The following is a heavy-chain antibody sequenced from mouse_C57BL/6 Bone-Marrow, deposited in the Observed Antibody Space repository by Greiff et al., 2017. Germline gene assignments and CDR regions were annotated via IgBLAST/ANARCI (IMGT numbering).Heavy chain of an antibody. J-gene: IGHJ3*01. D-gene: IGHD1-1*01. CDR1: GYTFTSYG. CDR3: AREIHYGSSAWFAY. V-gene: IGHV1-81*01. Sequence: QVQLQQSGAELARPGASVKLSCKASGYTFTSYGISWVKQRTGQGLEWIGEIYPRSGNTYYNEKFKGKATLTADNSSSTEYMKLRSLTSEDSAVYVSAREIHYGSSAWFAYWGQGTLVTVSA. CDR2: IYPRSGNT.